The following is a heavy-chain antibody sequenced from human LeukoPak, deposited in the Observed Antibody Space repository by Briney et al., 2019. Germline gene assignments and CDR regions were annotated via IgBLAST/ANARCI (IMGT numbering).Heavy chain of an antibody. J-gene: IGHJ3*02. V-gene: IGHV3-30*03. Sequence: GGSLRLSCAASGFTFSSYGMHWVREAPGKGLGRVAVISYDGSNKYYADYVKGRVTITRDNSKNTLYLQTNSLRAEDTAVYYCASSSSGWYGAFDIWGQGTMVTVSS. CDR3: ASSSSGWYGAFDI. CDR2: ISYDGSNK. CDR1: GFTFSSYG. D-gene: IGHD6-19*01.